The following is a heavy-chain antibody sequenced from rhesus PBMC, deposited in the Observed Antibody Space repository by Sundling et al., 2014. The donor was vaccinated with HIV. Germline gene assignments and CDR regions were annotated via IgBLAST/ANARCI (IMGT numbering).Heavy chain of an antibody. V-gene: IGHV3S42*01. D-gene: IGHD6-31*01. Sequence: EVQVVESGGGLVQPGGSLRLSCTVSGFTFSSYGLYWVRQAPGKGLEWISAITSDGGSTYYAESVKGRFAISRDNSKKTVFLQMNSLRDEDTAVYYCAKGGGRSGWYSLRGGLDSWGQGVVVTVSS. CDR1: GFTFSSYG. CDR3: AKGGGRSGWYSLRGGLDS. CDR2: ITSDGGST. J-gene: IGHJ6*01.